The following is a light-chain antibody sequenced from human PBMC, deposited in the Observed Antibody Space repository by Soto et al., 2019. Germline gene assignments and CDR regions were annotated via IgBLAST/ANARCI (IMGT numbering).Light chain of an antibody. CDR3: QQYGSSPRT. Sequence: EIVLTQFPGTLSLSPGERATLSCRASQTVSDNSLAWYQQKVGRAPRALIYGASNRATGIPDRFSGGGSGTDFTLTITRLETEDFAVYYCQQYGSSPRTLGQGTRREI. CDR2: GAS. V-gene: IGKV3-20*01. J-gene: IGKJ5*01. CDR1: QTVSDNS.